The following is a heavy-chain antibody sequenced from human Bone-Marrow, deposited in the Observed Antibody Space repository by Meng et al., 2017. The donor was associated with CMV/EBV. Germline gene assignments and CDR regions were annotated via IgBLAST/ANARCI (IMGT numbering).Heavy chain of an antibody. V-gene: IGHV1-18*01. CDR1: GYTFTSYG. CDR3: ARDQVIWGATPALDYYYGMDF. Sequence: ASVKVSCKASGYTFTSYGISWVRQAPGQGLEWMGWISAYNGNTNYTQKLQGRVTMTTDTSTSTAYMELRSLRSDDTAVYYCARDQVIWGATPALDYYYGMDFWGPGNTVNVAS. CDR2: ISAYNGNT. D-gene: IGHD1-26*01. J-gene: IGHJ6*02.